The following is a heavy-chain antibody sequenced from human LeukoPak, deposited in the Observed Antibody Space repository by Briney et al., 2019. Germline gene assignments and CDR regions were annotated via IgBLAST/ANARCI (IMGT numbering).Heavy chain of an antibody. CDR3: ARDRRAYSGYEDY. V-gene: IGHV1-18*01. D-gene: IGHD5-12*01. Sequence: ASVKVSCKASGYTFTSSGISWVRQAPGQGLEWMGWISAYSGDTNYAQKLQGRVTMTTDTSTNTAYMELRSLTSDDTAMYYCARDRRAYSGYEDYWGQGTLVTVSS. CDR1: GYTFTSSG. J-gene: IGHJ4*02. CDR2: ISAYSGDT.